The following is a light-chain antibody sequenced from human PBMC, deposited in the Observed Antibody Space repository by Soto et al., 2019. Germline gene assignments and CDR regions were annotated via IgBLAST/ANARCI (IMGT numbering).Light chain of an antibody. J-gene: IGLJ1*01. CDR1: SSDIGAHNF. V-gene: IGLV2-14*03. CDR2: EVI. CDR3: NSYTTSNTFV. Sequence: LTQPASVSGSPGQAITVSCSGTSSDIGAHNFVSWYQQHPGKAPKLIIYEVINRPSGVSDRFSGSKSGNTASLTISGLQSEDEADYYCNSYTTSNTFVFGSGTKVTVL.